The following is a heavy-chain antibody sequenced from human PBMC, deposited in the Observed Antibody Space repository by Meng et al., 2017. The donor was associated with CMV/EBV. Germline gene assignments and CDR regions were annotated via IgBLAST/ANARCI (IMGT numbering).Heavy chain of an antibody. J-gene: IGHJ4*02. Sequence: GESLKISCAASGFTFSSYAMHWVRQAPGKGLEWVAVISYDGSNKYYADSVKGRFTISRDNSKNTLHLQMNSLRAEDTAVYYCASPVVPAAQRNKGVATMGVDYWGQGTLVTVSS. CDR1: GFTFSSYA. CDR3: ASPVVPAAQRNKGVATMGVDY. V-gene: IGHV3-30-3*01. CDR2: ISYDGSNK. D-gene: IGHD2-2*01.